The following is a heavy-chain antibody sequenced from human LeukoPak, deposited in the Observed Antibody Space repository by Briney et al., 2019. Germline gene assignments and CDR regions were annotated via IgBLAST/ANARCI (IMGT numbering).Heavy chain of an antibody. V-gene: IGHV1-8*01. CDR2: MNPNSGNT. CDR1: GYTFTSYD. Sequence: GASVKASCKASGYTFTSYDINWVRQATGQGLEWMGWMNPNSGNTGYAQKLRGRVTMTRNTSISTAYMELSSLRSEDTAVYYCAGMTTDDAFDIWGQGTMVTVSS. D-gene: IGHD1-14*01. CDR3: AGMTTDDAFDI. J-gene: IGHJ3*02.